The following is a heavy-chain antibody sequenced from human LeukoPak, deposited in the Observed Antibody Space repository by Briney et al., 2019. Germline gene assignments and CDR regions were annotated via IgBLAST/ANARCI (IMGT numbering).Heavy chain of an antibody. D-gene: IGHD3-9*01. CDR1: GYTFTSYG. CDR3: ARGLGLEGYFDWLFTPEQ. Sequence: ASVKVSCKASGYTFTSYGISWVRQAPGQGLEWMGWISAYNGNTNYAQKLQGRVTMTTDTSTSTAYMELRSLRSDDTAAYYCARGLGLEGYFDWLFTPEQWGQGTMVTVSS. J-gene: IGHJ3*01. CDR2: ISAYNGNT. V-gene: IGHV1-18*01.